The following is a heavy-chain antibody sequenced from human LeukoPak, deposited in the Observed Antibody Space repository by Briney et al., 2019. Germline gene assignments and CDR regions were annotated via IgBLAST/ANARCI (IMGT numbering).Heavy chain of an antibody. CDR1: GFTFSSYE. D-gene: IGHD3-3*01. V-gene: IGHV3-30*04. J-gene: IGHJ4*02. CDR3: ARSDKSVYYDFWSGYPTDY. Sequence: GGSLRLSCAASGFTFSSYEMNWVRQAPGKGLEWVAVISYDGSNKYYADSVKGRFTISRDNSKNTLYLQMNSLRAEDTAVYYCARSDKSVYYDFWSGYPTDYWGQGTLVTVSS. CDR2: ISYDGSNK.